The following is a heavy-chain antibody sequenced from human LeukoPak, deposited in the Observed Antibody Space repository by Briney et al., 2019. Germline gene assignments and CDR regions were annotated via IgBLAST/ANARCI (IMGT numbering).Heavy chain of an antibody. CDR1: GGSISSYY. CDR2: IYYSGST. V-gene: IGHV4-59*01. CDR3: ARESGSSSGGYFDY. J-gene: IGHJ4*02. D-gene: IGHD1-26*01. Sequence: SETLSLTCTVSGGSISSYYWSWIRQPPGKGLEWIGYIYYSGSTNYNPSLKSRVTISVDTSKNQFSLKLSSVTAADTAVYYCARESGSSSGGYFDYWGQGTLVTVSS.